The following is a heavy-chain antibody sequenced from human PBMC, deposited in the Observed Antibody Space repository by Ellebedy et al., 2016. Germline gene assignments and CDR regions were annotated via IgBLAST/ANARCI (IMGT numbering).Heavy chain of an antibody. J-gene: IGHJ3*02. Sequence: DSVKGRFTISRDNSKNTLYLQMNSLRAEDTAVYYCAKGLSVRDGDYVVAFDIWGQGTMVTVSS. V-gene: IGHV3-30*02. CDR3: AKGLSVRDGDYVVAFDI. D-gene: IGHD4-17*01.